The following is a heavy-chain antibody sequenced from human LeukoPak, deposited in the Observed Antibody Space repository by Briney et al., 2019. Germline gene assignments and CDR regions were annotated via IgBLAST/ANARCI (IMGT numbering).Heavy chain of an antibody. Sequence: SETLSLTCTVSGGSISPHYRTWIRQPPGKGLEWIGYIYFTGTTNYNPSLKSRVTISVDTSKSQFSLKMNSVTAADTAVYFCARGGSWFDSWGQGTLVTVSS. CDR1: GGSISPHY. J-gene: IGHJ5*01. CDR2: IYFTGTT. CDR3: ARGGSWFDS. V-gene: IGHV4-59*11. D-gene: IGHD1-26*01.